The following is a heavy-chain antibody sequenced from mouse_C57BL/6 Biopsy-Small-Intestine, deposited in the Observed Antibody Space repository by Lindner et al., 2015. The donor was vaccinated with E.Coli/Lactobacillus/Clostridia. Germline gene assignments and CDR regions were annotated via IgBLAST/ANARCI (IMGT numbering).Heavy chain of an antibody. CDR2: INPSGGDP. V-gene: IGHV1-53*01. CDR1: GYTFISYY. D-gene: IGHD5-1-1*01. J-gene: IGHJ2*01. Sequence: SVKVSCKASGYTFISYYMHWVRQAPGQGLEWMGIINPSGGDPSYAQKFQGRVTMTRDTSTSTVYMELSTLSSEDTAVYYCARGPKYIYYFDSWGQGTLVTVSS. CDR3: ARGPKYIYYFDS.